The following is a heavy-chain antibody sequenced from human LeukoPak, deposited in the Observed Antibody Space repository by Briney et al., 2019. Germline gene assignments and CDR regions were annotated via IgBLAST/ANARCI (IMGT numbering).Heavy chain of an antibody. J-gene: IGHJ4*02. CDR2: ITTAGDT. V-gene: IGHV3-13*01. CDR1: GFTFSNYD. Sequence: GGSLRLSCAASGFTFSNYDMHWVRQVTGKSLEWVSAITTAGDTYYPGSVKGRFTISRENARNSLYLQMNSLKAGDTAVYYCIRGGSVSAGGSYFYFDNWGQGTLVTVSS. CDR3: IRGGSVSAGGSYFYFDN. D-gene: IGHD1-26*01.